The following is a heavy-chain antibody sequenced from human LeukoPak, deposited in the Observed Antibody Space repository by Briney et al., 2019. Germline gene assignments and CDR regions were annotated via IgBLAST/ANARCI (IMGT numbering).Heavy chain of an antibody. J-gene: IGHJ4*02. CDR1: GGSISSSSYY. V-gene: IGHV4-39*01. D-gene: IGHD6-25*01. Sequence: SETLSLTCTVSGGSISSSSYYWGWIRQPPGKGLEWIGTMYYSESSYCNPFLKTRVTISVDTSKSQFSLKLSSVTAADTAVYYCARRRAAMIDYWGQGTLVTVSS. CDR2: MYYSESS. CDR3: ARRRAAMIDY.